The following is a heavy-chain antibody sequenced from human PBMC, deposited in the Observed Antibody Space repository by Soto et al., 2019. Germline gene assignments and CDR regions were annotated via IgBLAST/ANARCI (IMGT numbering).Heavy chain of an antibody. V-gene: IGHV1-8*01. J-gene: IGHJ6*02. CDR1: GYTFTSCD. D-gene: IGHD1-26*01. Sequence: QVQLVQSGAEVKKPGATVKVSCKASGYTFTSCDVNWVRQAPGQGLEWMGWRNPNAASRGYAQKSQGRVTMTRDSSMSTAYMELGSLTSEDTAVYYCARISGRPSNYYRIDVWGQGTPVTVSS. CDR3: ARISGRPSNYYRIDV. CDR2: RNPNAASR.